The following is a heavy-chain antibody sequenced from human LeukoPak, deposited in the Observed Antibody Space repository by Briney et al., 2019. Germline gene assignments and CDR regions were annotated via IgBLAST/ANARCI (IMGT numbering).Heavy chain of an antibody. CDR3: ARGRDGYRGGVGY. CDR1: GGTFSSYA. Sequence: SVKVSCKASGGTFSSYAISWVRQAPGQGLEWMGGIIPIFGTANYAQKFQGRVTITADESTSTAYMELSRLRSDDTAVYYCARGRDGYRGGVGYWGQGTLVTVSS. V-gene: IGHV1-69*13. D-gene: IGHD5-24*01. CDR2: IIPIFGTA. J-gene: IGHJ4*02.